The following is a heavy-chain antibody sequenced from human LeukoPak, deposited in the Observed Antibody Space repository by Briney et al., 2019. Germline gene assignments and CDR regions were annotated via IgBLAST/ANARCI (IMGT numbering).Heavy chain of an antibody. CDR2: IYRDDRPR. CDR1: GFTFSSSE. D-gene: IGHD3-22*01. CDR3: TREDSRDALDI. V-gene: IGHV3-48*03. Sequence: GGSLTLSCEGSGFTFSSSEMNWVRQAPGKGLEWLSYIYRDDRPRYYADSVKGRFTISRHDARNSLYLQMSSLRAEDTAVYYCTREDSRDALDIWGRGTLVTVSS. J-gene: IGHJ3*02.